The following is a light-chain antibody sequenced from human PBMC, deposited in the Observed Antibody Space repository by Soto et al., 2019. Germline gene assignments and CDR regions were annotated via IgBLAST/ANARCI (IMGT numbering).Light chain of an antibody. V-gene: IGKV2-28*01. Sequence: DIVMTQSPLSLPVTPGEPASISCRSSQSLLHRNGYNYVDWYLQKPGQSPQLLIHLGSNRASGVPDRFSGSESGTDFTLKISRVEAEDVGVYYCMQALQTPLTFCGGTKVEIK. J-gene: IGKJ4*01. CDR2: LGS. CDR1: QSLLHRNGYNY. CDR3: MQALQTPLT.